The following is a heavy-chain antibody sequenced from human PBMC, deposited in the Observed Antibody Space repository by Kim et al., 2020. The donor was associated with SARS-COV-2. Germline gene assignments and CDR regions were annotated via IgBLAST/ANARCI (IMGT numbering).Heavy chain of an antibody. D-gene: IGHD6-13*01. V-gene: IGHV4-30-2*04. Sequence: TPSLKSRVPISLDTSKNQFSLKLSSVTAADTAVYYCARLTGIAAPGSVDYWGQGTLVTVSS. J-gene: IGHJ4*02. CDR3: ARLTGIAAPGSVDY.